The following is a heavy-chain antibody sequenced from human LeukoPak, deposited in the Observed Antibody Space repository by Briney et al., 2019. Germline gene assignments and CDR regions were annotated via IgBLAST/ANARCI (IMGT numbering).Heavy chain of an antibody. CDR1: GFTFSSYA. V-gene: IGHV3-23*01. J-gene: IGHJ4*02. CDR3: VKDRNYYDSSGYQYYFDY. CDR2: ISRSGGST. D-gene: IGHD3-22*01. Sequence: PGGSLRLSCAASGFTFSSYAMSWVRQAPGKGLEWVSAISRSGGSTYYADSVKGQFTISRDNSKNTLYLQMSSLRAEDTAVYYCVKDRNYYDSSGYQYYFDYWGQGTLVTVSS.